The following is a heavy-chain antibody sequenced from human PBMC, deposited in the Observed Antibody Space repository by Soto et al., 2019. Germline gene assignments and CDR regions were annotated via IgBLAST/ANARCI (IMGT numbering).Heavy chain of an antibody. CDR2: ISSNGVST. CDR3: VSLMGYDFFFFKAEDGIRDL. D-gene: IGHD3-3*01. V-gene: IGHV3-64D*08. Sequence: KVLEYVSAISSNGVSTYYADSVKGRFTISRDNSKNTLYLQMSSLRAEDTAVYYCVSLMGYDFFFFKAEDGIRDL. J-gene: IGHJ2*01.